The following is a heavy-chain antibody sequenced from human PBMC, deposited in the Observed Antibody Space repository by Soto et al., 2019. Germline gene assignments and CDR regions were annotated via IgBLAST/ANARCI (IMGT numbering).Heavy chain of an antibody. CDR1: GYTFSSYG. CDR2: ISTYNGDT. Sequence: QVQLVQSGGEVKKPGASAKASCKASGYTFSSYGINWVRQAPGQGLEWMGWISTYNGDTNYAQKFQGRVTMTTDTSTSTAYMELGSLRSDDTAVYYCARISQEYCSSPNCYYYGLDVWGQGTTVTVSS. CDR3: ARISQEYCSSPNCYYYGLDV. V-gene: IGHV1-18*04. J-gene: IGHJ6*02. D-gene: IGHD2-2*01.